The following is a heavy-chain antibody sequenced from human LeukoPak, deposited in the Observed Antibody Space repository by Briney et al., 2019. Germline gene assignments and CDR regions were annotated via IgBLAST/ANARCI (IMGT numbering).Heavy chain of an antibody. J-gene: IGHJ6*03. V-gene: IGHV3-21*01. D-gene: IGHD2-2*01. Sequence: KPGGSLRLSCAASGFTFSSYSMNWVRQAPGKGLEWVSSISSSSSSYIYYADSVKGRFTISRDNAKNSLYLQMNSLRAEDTAVYYCARVPAANTRNYYYYYMDVWGKGTTVTVSS. CDR2: ISSSSSSYI. CDR3: ARVPAANTRNYYYYYMDV. CDR1: GFTFSSYS.